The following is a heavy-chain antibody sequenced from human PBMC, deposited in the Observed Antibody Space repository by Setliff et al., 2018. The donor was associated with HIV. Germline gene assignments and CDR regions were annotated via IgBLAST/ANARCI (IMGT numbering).Heavy chain of an antibody. CDR3: AKSLLVAGNDY. J-gene: IGHJ4*02. D-gene: IGHD2-8*02. CDR2: ISSGGEIM. Sequence: GGSLRLSCAASGFTFSSYSMNWVRQAPGKGLEWVSAISSGGEIMFHADSVKGRFTISRDNSKNTLYLQMISLRADDTAVYYCAKSLLVAGNDYWGQGTLVTVSS. CDR1: GFTFSSYS. V-gene: IGHV3-23*01.